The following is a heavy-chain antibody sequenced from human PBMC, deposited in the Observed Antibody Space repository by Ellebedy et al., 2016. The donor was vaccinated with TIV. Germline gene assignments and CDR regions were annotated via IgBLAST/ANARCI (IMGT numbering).Heavy chain of an antibody. CDR3: ARGERNYYDSSGYSQGGY. J-gene: IGHJ4*02. V-gene: IGHV3-64*02. Sequence: PGGSLRLSCAASGFTFSASVMHWVRQAPGKGLEYVSAISSNGLGTYYADSVKGRFTISRDNSKNTLYLQMGSLRAEDMAVYYCARGERNYYDSSGYSQGGYWGQGTLVTVSS. CDR1: GFTFSASV. D-gene: IGHD3-22*01. CDR2: ISSNGLGT.